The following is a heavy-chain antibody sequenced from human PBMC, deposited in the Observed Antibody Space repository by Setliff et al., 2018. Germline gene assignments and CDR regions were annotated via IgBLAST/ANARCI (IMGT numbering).Heavy chain of an antibody. CDR2: IYSSGST. Sequence: SETLSLTCTVSGGSISSYYWSWIRQPPGKGLEWIGYIYSSGSTYYNPSLKSRVTMSIDTSKNQFSLKLNSVTAADMAVYYCAREQWLDPPGYYYMDVWAKGTTVTVS. V-gene: IGHV4-59*12. D-gene: IGHD6-19*01. CDR1: GGSISSYY. CDR3: AREQWLDPPGYYYMDV. J-gene: IGHJ6*03.